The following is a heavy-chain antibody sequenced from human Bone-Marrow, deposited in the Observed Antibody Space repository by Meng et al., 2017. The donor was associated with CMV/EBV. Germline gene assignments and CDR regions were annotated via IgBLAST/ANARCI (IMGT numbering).Heavy chain of an antibody. D-gene: IGHD3-3*01. J-gene: IGHJ4*02. Sequence: ESLKISCTVSGGSISSSSYYWGWIRQPPGKGLEWIGSIYYSGSTYYNPSLKSRVTISVDTSKNQFSLKLSSVTAADTAMYYCARAARITIFGVVTRKYYFDYWGQGTLVTVSS. V-gene: IGHV4-39*07. CDR2: IYYSGST. CDR1: GGSISSSSYY. CDR3: ARAARITIFGVVTRKYYFDY.